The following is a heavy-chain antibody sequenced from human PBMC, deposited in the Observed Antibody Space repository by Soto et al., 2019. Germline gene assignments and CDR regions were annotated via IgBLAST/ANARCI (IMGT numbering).Heavy chain of an antibody. D-gene: IGHD1-1*01. J-gene: IGHJ4*02. Sequence: GGSLRLSCAASGFTFSSYSMNWVRQAPGKGLEWVSYISSSSSTIYYADSVKGRFTISRDNAKNSLYLQMNSLRDEDTAVYYCSSCVEGSTTICTLWGQRSLVTVSS. V-gene: IGHV3-48*02. CDR1: GFTFSSYS. CDR3: SSCVEGSTTICTL. CDR2: ISSSSSTI.